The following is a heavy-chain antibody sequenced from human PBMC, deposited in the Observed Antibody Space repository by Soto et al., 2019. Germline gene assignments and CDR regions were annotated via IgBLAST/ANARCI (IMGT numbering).Heavy chain of an antibody. V-gene: IGHV1-3*04. CDR2: INTDNDDT. D-gene: IGHD2-15*01. CDR3: ARDWGSRGAVDY. J-gene: IGHJ4*02. Sequence: QVQLVQSGAEVKKPGASVKVSCKASGYTFKNYFIHWVRQAPGQSLEWMGWINTDNDDTEYSEKFQGRVAITTDTSASTAYMDLSSLTSEDTALYYCARDWGSRGAVDYWGQGTLVIVSS. CDR1: GYTFKNYF.